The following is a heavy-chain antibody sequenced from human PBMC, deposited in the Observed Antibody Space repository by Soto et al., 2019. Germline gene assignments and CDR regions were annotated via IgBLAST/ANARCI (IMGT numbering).Heavy chain of an antibody. CDR3: ARRYGYSFDY. D-gene: IGHD1-1*01. CDR2: IYYSGST. J-gene: IGHJ4*02. V-gene: IGHV4-59*08. CDR1: GGSISSYY. Sequence: QVQLQESGPGLVKPSETLSLTCTVSGGSISSYYWSWIRQPPGKGLEWIGYIYYSGSTNYNPSLKTPVTISVDTSKNQFPLKLSSVTAADTAVYYCARRYGYSFDYWGQGTLVTVSS.